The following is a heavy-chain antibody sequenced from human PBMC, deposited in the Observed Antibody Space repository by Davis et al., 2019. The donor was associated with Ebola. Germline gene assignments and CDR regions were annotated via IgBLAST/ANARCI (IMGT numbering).Heavy chain of an antibody. D-gene: IGHD3-22*01. CDR1: GFTFSSYW. CDR3: ARQVGRGYGYYYGMDV. Sequence: PGGSLRLSCAASGFTFSSYWMHWVRQAPGKGLVWVSRINSDGSSTSYADSVKGRFTISRDNAKNTLYLQMNSLRAEDTAVYYCARQVGRGYGYYYGMDVWGQGTTVTVSS. CDR2: INSDGSST. V-gene: IGHV3-74*01. J-gene: IGHJ6*02.